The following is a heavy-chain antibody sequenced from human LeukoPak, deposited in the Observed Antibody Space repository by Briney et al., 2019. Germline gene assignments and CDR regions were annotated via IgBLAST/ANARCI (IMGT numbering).Heavy chain of an antibody. CDR3: ASVGVGVPTSMNYYYMHI. CDR2: IYDSGNT. V-gene: IGHV4-59*01. CDR1: AHSFPTY. D-gene: IGHD2-21*01. J-gene: IGHJ6*03. Sequence: SETLSLTCTMSAHSFPTYWSWGRQPPGKGLEWIAYIYDSGNTIYNASLESRVTASIDRSRKQNSLQMSFVTAADTAVYYCASVGVGVPTSMNYYYMHIWGKGTTVTVSS.